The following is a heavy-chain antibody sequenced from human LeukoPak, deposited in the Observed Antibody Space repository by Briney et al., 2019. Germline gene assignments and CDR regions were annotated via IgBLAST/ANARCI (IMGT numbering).Heavy chain of an antibody. CDR3: VSFYETY. CDR2: ISGSGKST. CDR1: GFTFSIYA. V-gene: IGHV3-23*01. Sequence: GGSLGLSCAASGFTFSIYAMAWVRQAPGKGLEWVSGISGSGKSTYYADSAKGRFTLSRDYPKNTLYLQMNSLRAEDTAVYYCVSFYETYWGRGTLVTVSS. J-gene: IGHJ4*02. D-gene: IGHD2/OR15-2a*01.